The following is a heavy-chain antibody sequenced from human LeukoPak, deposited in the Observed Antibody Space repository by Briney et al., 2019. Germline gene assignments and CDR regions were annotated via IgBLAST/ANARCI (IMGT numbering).Heavy chain of an antibody. CDR1: GYTFTGYY. CDR3: ARGYCSGGSCYSVENWFDP. V-gene: IGHV1-2*06. J-gene: IGHJ5*02. D-gene: IGHD2-15*01. CDR2: INPNSGGT. Sequence: ASVKVSCKAAGYTFTGYYMFWVRQAPGQGLEWMGRINPNSGGTNYAQKFQGRVTMTRDTSISTACMELSRLRSDDTAVYYCARGYCSGGSCYSVENWFDPWGQGTLVTVSS.